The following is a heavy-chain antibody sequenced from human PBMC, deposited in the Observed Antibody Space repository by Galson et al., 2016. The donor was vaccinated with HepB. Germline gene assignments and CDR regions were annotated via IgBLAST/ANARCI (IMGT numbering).Heavy chain of an antibody. CDR1: GGTFSNYG. Sequence: SVKVSCKASGGTFSNYGFTWVRQAPGQGLEWMGGIIPILGTSNYAQKFQGRVTISADTSTSTVYMELSSLRSEDTAVFFCGVPENHYYYAMDVWGQGTTVTISS. CDR2: IIPILGTS. J-gene: IGHJ6*02. V-gene: IGHV1-69*10. D-gene: IGHD1-14*01. CDR3: GVPENHYYYAMDV.